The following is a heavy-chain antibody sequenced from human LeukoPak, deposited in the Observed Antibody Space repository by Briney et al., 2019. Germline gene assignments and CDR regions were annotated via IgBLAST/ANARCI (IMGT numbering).Heavy chain of an antibody. CDR3: AKDLQDYGDSLFYYGMDV. CDR1: GLTVSSYY. V-gene: IGHV3-53*01. Sequence: GGSLRLSCAASGLTVSSYYMNWVRQAPGKGLEWVSVIYSDGSTYYADSVKGRFTISRDNSKNTLYLQMNSLRAEDTAVYYCAKDLQDYGDSLFYYGMDVWGQGTTVTVSS. J-gene: IGHJ6*02. CDR2: IYSDGST. D-gene: IGHD4-17*01.